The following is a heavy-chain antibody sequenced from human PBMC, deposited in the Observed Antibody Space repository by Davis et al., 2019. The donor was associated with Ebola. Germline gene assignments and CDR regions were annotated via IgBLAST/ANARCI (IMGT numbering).Heavy chain of an antibody. CDR3: ARGVYDSSGYGFDY. Sequence: PGGSLRLSCTVSGGSISSSSYYWGWIRQPPGKGLEWIGEINHSGSTNYNPSLKSRVTISVDTSKNQFSLKLSSVTAADTAVYYCARGVYDSSGYGFDYWGQGTLVTVSS. CDR2: INHSGST. CDR1: GGSISSSSYY. J-gene: IGHJ4*02. V-gene: IGHV4-39*07. D-gene: IGHD3-22*01.